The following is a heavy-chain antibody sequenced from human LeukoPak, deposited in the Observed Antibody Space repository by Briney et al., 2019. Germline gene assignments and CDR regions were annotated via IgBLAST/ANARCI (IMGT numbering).Heavy chain of an antibody. D-gene: IGHD3-10*01. V-gene: IGHV4-59*08. CDR2: IYYSGST. J-gene: IGHJ4*02. CDR1: GGSISNKY. Sequence: PSETLSLTCTVSGGSISNKYWSWIRQPPGKGLEWIGYIYYSGSTNYNPSLKSRVTISVDTSKNQFSLKLNSVTAADTAVFYCAANSADYNTLGSSYKVWGQGTLVTVSS. CDR3: AANSADYNTLGSSYKV.